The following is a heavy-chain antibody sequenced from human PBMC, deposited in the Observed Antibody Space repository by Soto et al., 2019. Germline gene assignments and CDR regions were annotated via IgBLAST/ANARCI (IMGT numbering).Heavy chain of an antibody. CDR1: GYTFTSYG. V-gene: IGHV1-18*01. CDR2: ISAHNGNT. Sequence: QVHLVQSGAEVKKPGASVKVSCKASGYTFTSYGITWVRQAPGQGLEWMGWISAHNGNTDYAQKLQGRVIVTRDPSTSTAYMELRSLISDDTAVYYCARGWYGDYWGQGALVTVSS. CDR3: ARGWYGDY. J-gene: IGHJ4*02. D-gene: IGHD2-15*01.